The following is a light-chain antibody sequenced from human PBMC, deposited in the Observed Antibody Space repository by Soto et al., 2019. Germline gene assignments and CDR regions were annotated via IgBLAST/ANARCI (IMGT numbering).Light chain of an antibody. CDR2: AAS. CDR3: QQYYIYPCT. V-gene: IGKV1-8*01. J-gene: IGKJ1*01. Sequence: AIRMTQSPSSLSASTGDRVTITCRASQGISSYLAWYQQKPGKAPTLLIYAASTLQSGVPSRFSGSGSGTHFTLTISGLQYEDLVTYYCQQYYIYPCTFCQGTKVESK. CDR1: QGISSY.